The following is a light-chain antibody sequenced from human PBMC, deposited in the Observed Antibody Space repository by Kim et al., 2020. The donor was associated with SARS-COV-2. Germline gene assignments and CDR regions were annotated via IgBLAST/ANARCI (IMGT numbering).Light chain of an antibody. V-gene: IGLV3-19*01. CDR2: GKN. Sequence: SSELTQDPAVSVALGQTVRITCQGDSLRIYYASWYQQKPGQAPVLVIYGKNNRPSGIPDRFSDSSSGNTASLTITGAQAEDEADYYCNSRDSSGNHYVFGTGTKVTVL. CDR1: SLRIYY. CDR3: NSRDSSGNHYV. J-gene: IGLJ1*01.